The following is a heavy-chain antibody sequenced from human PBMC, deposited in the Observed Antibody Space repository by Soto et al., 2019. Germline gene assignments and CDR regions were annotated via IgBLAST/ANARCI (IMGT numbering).Heavy chain of an antibody. CDR2: IYPGDSDT. Sequence: GESLKISCKGSGYSFTSYWIGWVRQMPGKGLGSMGIIYPGDSDTRYSPSFQGQVTISADKSISTAYLQWSSLKASDTAMYYCARTAAAGKYYYVMDVWGQGTTVTVSS. CDR1: GYSFTSYW. V-gene: IGHV5-51*01. CDR3: ARTAAAGKYYYVMDV. D-gene: IGHD6-13*01. J-gene: IGHJ6*02.